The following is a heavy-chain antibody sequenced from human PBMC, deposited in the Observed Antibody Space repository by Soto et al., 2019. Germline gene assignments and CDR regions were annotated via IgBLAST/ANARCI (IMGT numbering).Heavy chain of an antibody. CDR2: IYSYGPT. Sequence: EVQLVESGGGLIHPGGSLRLSCAASGVTVSTSYMTWVRQAPGKGLEWVSIIYSYGPTFYADSVEGRFTISRDNSMNTLYLQMPSLRIEDTAIYYCATVDSAAYYYMNHWGQGTLVSVSS. D-gene: IGHD3-22*01. CDR3: ATVDSAAYYYMNH. CDR1: GVTVSTSY. V-gene: IGHV3-53*01. J-gene: IGHJ1*01.